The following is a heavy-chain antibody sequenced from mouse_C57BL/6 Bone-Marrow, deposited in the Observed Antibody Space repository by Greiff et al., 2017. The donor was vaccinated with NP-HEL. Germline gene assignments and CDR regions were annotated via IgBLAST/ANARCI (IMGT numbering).Heavy chain of an antibody. D-gene: IGHD1-1*01. V-gene: IGHV1-81*01. CDR2: IYPRSGNT. Sequence: QVQLQQSGAELARPGASVKLSCKASGYTFTSYGISWVKQRTGQGLEWIGEIYPRSGNTYYNEKFKGKATLTADKSSSTAYMELRSLTSEDSAVYFCARCHYYGSSSYWYFDVWGTGTTVTVSS. CDR3: ARCHYYGSSSYWYFDV. CDR1: GYTFTSYG. J-gene: IGHJ1*03.